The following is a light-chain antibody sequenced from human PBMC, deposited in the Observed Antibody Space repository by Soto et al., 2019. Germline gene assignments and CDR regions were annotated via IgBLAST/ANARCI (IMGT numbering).Light chain of an antibody. V-gene: IGLV2-14*03. CDR1: GSDIGGYNY. Sequence: QSVLAQPASVSASFGQSITISCTGTGSDIGGYNYVSWYQQHPGKAPKVLIYDVSLRPSGVSSCFSGSKSGDTASLSISGLQAEDEADYYCSSYRGTNTVVFGGGTKVTVL. J-gene: IGLJ3*02. CDR3: SSYRGTNTVV. CDR2: DVS.